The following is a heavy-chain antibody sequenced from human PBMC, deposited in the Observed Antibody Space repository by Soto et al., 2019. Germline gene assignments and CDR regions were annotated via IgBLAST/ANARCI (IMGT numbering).Heavy chain of an antibody. V-gene: IGHV4-31*03. CDR1: GCSISTGGNF. CDR3: ARVNEYDSSVPLV. Sequence: SETLSPTSSVSGCSISTGGNFWSWSRQHPGKGLEWIGYIYYSGSTYYNPSLKSRVTISIDTSKNQFSLKLSSVTAADTAVYYCARVNEYDSSVPLVWGQGTTVT. CDR2: IYYSGST. J-gene: IGHJ6*02. D-gene: IGHD3-22*01.